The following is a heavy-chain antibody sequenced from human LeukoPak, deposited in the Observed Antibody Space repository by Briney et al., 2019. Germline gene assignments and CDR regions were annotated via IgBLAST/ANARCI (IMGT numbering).Heavy chain of an antibody. CDR2: ISYDGSK. Sequence: GGSLRLSCAASGSTFSSYGMHWVRQAPGKGLEWVAVISYDGSKYYADSVKGRFTISRDNSKNTLYLQMNSLRAEDTAVYYCANARRDWSTADYGAQGTLVTVSS. CDR3: ANARRDWSTADY. D-gene: IGHD1-1*01. J-gene: IGHJ4*02. V-gene: IGHV3-30*18. CDR1: GSTFSSYG.